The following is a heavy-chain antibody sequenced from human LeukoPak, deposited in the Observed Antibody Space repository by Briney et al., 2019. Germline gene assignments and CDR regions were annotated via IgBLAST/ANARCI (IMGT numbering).Heavy chain of an antibody. V-gene: IGHV3-23*01. J-gene: IGHJ4*02. CDR3: ANRGIVVVTPDY. Sequence: GGSLRLSCAASGFTFSSYAMSRVRQAPGKGLEWVSAISGSGGSTYYADSVKGRFTISRDNSKNTLYLQMNSLRAEDTAVYYCANRGIVVVTPDYWGQGTLVTVSS. CDR1: GFTFSSYA. CDR2: ISGSGGST. D-gene: IGHD2-21*02.